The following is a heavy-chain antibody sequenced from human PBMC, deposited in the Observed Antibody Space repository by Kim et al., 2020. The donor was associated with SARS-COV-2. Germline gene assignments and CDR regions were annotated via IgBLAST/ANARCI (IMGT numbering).Heavy chain of an antibody. J-gene: IGHJ6*02. CDR1: GFTFSSYS. V-gene: IGHV3-21*01. Sequence: GGSLRLSCAASGFTFSSYSMNWVRQAPGKGLEWVSSISSSSSYIYYADSVKGRFTISRDNAKNSLYLQMNSLRAEDTAVYYCARRDEYYDILTGSYYYGMDVWGQGTTVTVSS. D-gene: IGHD3-9*01. CDR3: ARRDEYYDILTGSYYYGMDV. CDR2: ISSSSSYI.